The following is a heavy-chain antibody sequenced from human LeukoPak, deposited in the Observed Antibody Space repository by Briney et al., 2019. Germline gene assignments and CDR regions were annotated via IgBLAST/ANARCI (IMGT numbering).Heavy chain of an antibody. CDR1: GFSFDDYG. V-gene: IGHV3-20*04. J-gene: IGHJ4*02. CDR2: INWKTGAT. Sequence: GGSLRLSCAASGFSFDDYGMSWVRQAPGQGLESLSGINWKTGATGYSDSVKGRFTISKDNTKNSLYLQMNSLRAEDTAFYYCARETSARGVSTHWGQGTLVTVSS. CDR3: ARETSARGVSTH. D-gene: IGHD3-10*01.